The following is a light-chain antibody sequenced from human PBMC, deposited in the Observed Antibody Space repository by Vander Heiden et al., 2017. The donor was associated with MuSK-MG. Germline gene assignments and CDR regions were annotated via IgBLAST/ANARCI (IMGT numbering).Light chain of an antibody. CDR2: GAS. Sequence: EIVLTQSPGTLSLSPGERATLSCRASQSVCSSCLAWYQQKPGQAPRLLIYGASSRATGIPDRFSGSGSRTDFTLTINRLEPEDFAVYYCQEYDDSPPWTFGQGTKVEIK. V-gene: IGKV3-20*01. J-gene: IGKJ1*01. CDR3: QEYDDSPPWT. CDR1: QSVCSSC.